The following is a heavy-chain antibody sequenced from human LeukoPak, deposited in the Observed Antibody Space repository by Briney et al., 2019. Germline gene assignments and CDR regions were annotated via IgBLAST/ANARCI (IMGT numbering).Heavy chain of an antibody. CDR2: IYYSGST. Sequence: SETLSLTCTVSGYSISSGYYWGWIRQPPGKGLEWIGYIYYSGSTNYNPSLKSRVAISVDTSKNQFSLKLSSVTAADTAVYYCARVAGATRNWFDPWGQGTLVTVSS. D-gene: IGHD1-26*01. J-gene: IGHJ5*02. CDR3: ARVAGATRNWFDP. V-gene: IGHV4-61*01. CDR1: GYSISSGYY.